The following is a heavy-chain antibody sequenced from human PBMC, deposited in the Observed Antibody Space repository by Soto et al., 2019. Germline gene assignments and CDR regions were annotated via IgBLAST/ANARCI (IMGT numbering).Heavy chain of an antibody. J-gene: IGHJ5*02. V-gene: IGHV1-46*01. CDR3: ASVDTADDWYH. CDR1: GRAFSTYY. D-gene: IGHD5-18*01. Sequence: QVQLVQSGAEVKKPGASVSISCKASGRAFSTYYMHWVRQAPGQGLEWMGIINPSGGSTSYAQKFQGRVTLTTDTSTSTVYMELSRLTSEDTSVYYCASVDTADDWYHWGQGTLVSVSS. CDR2: INPSGGST.